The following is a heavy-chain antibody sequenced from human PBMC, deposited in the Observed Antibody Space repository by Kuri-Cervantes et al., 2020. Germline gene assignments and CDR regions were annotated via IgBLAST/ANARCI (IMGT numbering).Heavy chain of an antibody. CDR2: ISNADNTM. J-gene: IGHJ4*02. V-gene: IGHV3-11*01. CDR3: VGSAVVAEHY. Sequence: GGSLRLSCAASGFTFRDYYMGWIRQAPGEGLRWVSYISNADNTMYYADSVRGRFTISRDNTRNSLYLQMNSLRAEDTAVYYCVGSAVVAEHYWGQGTLVTVSS. CDR1: GFTFRDYY. D-gene: IGHD2-15*01.